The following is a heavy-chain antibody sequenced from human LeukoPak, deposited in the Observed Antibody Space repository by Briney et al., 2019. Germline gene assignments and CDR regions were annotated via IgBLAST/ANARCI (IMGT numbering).Heavy chain of an antibody. J-gene: IGHJ4*02. CDR1: GFTLSGYA. Sequence: QPGGSLRLSCSASGFTLSGYAMHWVRHAPGKGLEYVSGIPSNGGTTYYADSVKGRFTISRDNSKNTLYLQMSSLRAEDTAVYFCVRDRVVVTATFDCWGQGTLVTVSS. CDR3: VRDRVVVTATFDC. V-gene: IGHV3-64D*06. CDR2: IPSNGGTT. D-gene: IGHD2-21*02.